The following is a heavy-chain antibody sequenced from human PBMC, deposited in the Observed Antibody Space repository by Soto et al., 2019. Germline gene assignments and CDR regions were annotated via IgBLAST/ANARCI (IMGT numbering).Heavy chain of an antibody. V-gene: IGHV4-39*01. CDR1: GGSISSSSYY. CDR3: AGGLLGDWSTIYYYYYMDV. CDR2: IYYSGST. J-gene: IGHJ6*03. D-gene: IGHD3-16*01. Sequence: SETLSLTCTVSGGSISSSSYYWGWIRQPPGKGLEWIGSIYYSGSTYYNPSLKSRVTISVDTSKNQFSLKLSSVTAADTAVYYCAGGLLGDWSTIYYYYYMDVWGKGTTVTVSS.